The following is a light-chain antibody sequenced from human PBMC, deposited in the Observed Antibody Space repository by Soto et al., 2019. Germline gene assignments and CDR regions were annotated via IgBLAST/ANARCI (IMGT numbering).Light chain of an antibody. CDR3: SSYTSSSTRV. Sequence: QSVLTQTSSVSGSPGQSITISYNGTSIDVGSYDYVSWYQQHPDKAPKLMIYEVSNRPSGVSNRFSGSKSVNTATLTISGLQADDEADYYRSSYTSSSTRVFGTGTKVTVL. V-gene: IGLV2-14*03. J-gene: IGLJ1*01. CDR2: EVS. CDR1: SIDVGSYDY.